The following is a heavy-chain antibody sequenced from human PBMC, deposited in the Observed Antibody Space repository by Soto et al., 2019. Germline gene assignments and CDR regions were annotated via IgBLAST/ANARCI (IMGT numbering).Heavy chain of an antibody. CDR1: GYTFSNYD. CDR2: VNPNNGDT. J-gene: IGHJ4*02. V-gene: IGHV1-8*01. D-gene: IGHD3-10*01. Sequence: QVQLVQSGAELKKPGASVKVSCKASGYTFSNYDMNWVRQATGQGPEWIGWVNPNNGDTGYAQKFQGRVTLATDIPPTTAYMELTSLRSEDTAIYYCAKVSRKGSAIDFDYWGQGTLITVSS. CDR3: AKVSRKGSAIDFDY.